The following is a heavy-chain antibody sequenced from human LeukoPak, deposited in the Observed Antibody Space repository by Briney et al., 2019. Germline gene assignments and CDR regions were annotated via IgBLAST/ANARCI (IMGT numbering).Heavy chain of an antibody. Sequence: PGGSLRLSCAASGFTFSSYAMSWVRQAPGKGLEWVSAISGSGGSTYYADPVKGRFTISRDNSKNTLYLQMNSLRAEDTAVYYCAKDISSGYYYAGYYFDYWGQGTLVTVSS. CDR1: GFTFSSYA. CDR2: ISGSGGST. J-gene: IGHJ4*02. CDR3: AKDISSGYYYAGYYFDY. D-gene: IGHD3-22*01. V-gene: IGHV3-23*01.